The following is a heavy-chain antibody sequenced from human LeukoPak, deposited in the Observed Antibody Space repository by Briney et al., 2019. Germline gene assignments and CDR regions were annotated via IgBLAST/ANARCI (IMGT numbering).Heavy chain of an antibody. CDR1: GFTFSTYA. J-gene: IGHJ3*01. Sequence: PGRSLRLSCAGSGFTFSTYAMHWVRQAPGEGLEWVALIRYDGKNEYYADSVKGRFTVSRDNSKNTLYLQMSGLRVDDTAVYYCARGPGSAVVISALDVWGQGTMVIVSS. CDR2: IRYDGKNE. D-gene: IGHD3-22*01. V-gene: IGHV3-33*08. CDR3: ARGPGSAVVISALDV.